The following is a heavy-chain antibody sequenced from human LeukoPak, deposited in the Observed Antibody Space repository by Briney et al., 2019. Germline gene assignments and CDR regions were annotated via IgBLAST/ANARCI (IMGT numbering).Heavy chain of an antibody. CDR2: IKQDGSEK. CDR1: GFTFSSYL. Sequence: GGSLRLSCAASGFTFSSYLMSWVRQPPGKGLEWVVNIKQDGSEKYYVDSVKGRFTISRDNAKNLLYLQMNSLRAEDTAVYYCARSRGLDFWGQGTLVTVSS. CDR3: ARSRGLDF. V-gene: IGHV3-7*05. J-gene: IGHJ4*02.